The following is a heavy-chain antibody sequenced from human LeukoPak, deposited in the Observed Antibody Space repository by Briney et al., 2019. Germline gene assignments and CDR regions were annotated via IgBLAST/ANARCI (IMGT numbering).Heavy chain of an antibody. CDR2: ISSSSSYI. V-gene: IGHV3-21*01. J-gene: IGHJ5*02. CDR3: ARDRTDYCSSTSCYWFDP. Sequence: GGSLRLSCAASGFTFSSYSMNWVRQAPGKGLEWVSSISSSSSYIYYADSAKGRFTISRDNAKNSLYLQMNSLRAEDTAVYYCARDRTDYCSSTSCYWFDPWGQGTLVTVSS. D-gene: IGHD2-2*01. CDR1: GFTFSSYS.